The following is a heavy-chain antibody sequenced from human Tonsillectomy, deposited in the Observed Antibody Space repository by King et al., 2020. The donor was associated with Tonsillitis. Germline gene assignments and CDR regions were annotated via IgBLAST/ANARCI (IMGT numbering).Heavy chain of an antibody. J-gene: IGHJ3*02. CDR3: TRPGTNIVGEDAFDI. V-gene: IGHV3-73*02. Sequence: VQLVESGGDLVQPGGSLRVSCAASGFTFSGSTIHWVRQASGKRLEWVGRIRSTTYNYATTYAASVKGRFTISRDDSKNTAYLQMNSVKTEDTAVYYCTRPGTNIVGEDAFDIWGQGTMVTVSS. CDR1: GFTFSGST. CDR2: IRSTTYNYAT. D-gene: IGHD3-22*01.